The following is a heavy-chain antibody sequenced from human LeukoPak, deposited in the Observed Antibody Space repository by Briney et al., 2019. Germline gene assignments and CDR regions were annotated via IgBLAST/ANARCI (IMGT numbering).Heavy chain of an antibody. J-gene: IGHJ4*02. Sequence: ASVKVSCKASGYTFTGYYMHWVRQAPGQGLEWMGWINPNSGGTNYAQKFQGRVTMTGDTSISTAYMELNRLRSDDTAVYYCASIEGLWFGELSPFDYWGQGTLVTVSS. D-gene: IGHD3-10*01. CDR3: ASIEGLWFGELSPFDY. CDR2: INPNSGGT. V-gene: IGHV1-2*02. CDR1: GYTFTGYY.